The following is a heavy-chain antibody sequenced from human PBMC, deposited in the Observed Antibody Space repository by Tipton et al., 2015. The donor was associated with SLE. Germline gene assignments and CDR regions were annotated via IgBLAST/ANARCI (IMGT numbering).Heavy chain of an antibody. V-gene: IGHV4-59*08. Sequence: TLSLTCSVSGGSLTSYYWNWIRQPPGEGLEWIGYFSYRGGTNYNPSLESRVAISIDTSKNEISLQLSSVTAADTAVYYCARQSVHGASYFYYMDVWGKGTTVTVSS. CDR1: GGSLTSYY. D-gene: IGHD4/OR15-4a*01. CDR3: ARQSVHGASYFYYMDV. CDR2: FSYRGGT. J-gene: IGHJ6*03.